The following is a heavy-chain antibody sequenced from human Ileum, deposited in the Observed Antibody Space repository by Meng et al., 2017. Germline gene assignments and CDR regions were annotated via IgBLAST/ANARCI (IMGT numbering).Heavy chain of an antibody. CDR1: FTSWD. CDR2: INAGSGNT. V-gene: IGHV1-3*01. CDR3: VRKDSSDYWEY. D-gene: IGHD3-22*01. Sequence: VQSMQAGAWAHKPVASGRASSKTFTSWDIHWARQAAGQMCEGMRWINAGSGNTRYSQRLQGRIIITCDKSANIAYMYVSSLGFEDSAVYYCVRKDSSDYWEYWGQGTLVTVSS. J-gene: IGHJ4*02.